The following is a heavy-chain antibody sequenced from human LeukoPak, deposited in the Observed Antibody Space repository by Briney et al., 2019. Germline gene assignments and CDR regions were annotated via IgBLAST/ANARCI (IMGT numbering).Heavy chain of an antibody. D-gene: IGHD6-13*01. CDR2: IYHSGNT. V-gene: IGHV4-59*01. CDR1: GGSISSYY. J-gene: IGHJ4*02. Sequence: SETLSLTCTVSGGSISSYYWSWIRQPPGKGLEWIGYIYHSGNTKYNPSLKSRVTISVDTSKNQFSLNLSSVTAADTAVYYCARGTGYSSMTFWGQGTLVTVSS. CDR3: ARGTGYSSMTF.